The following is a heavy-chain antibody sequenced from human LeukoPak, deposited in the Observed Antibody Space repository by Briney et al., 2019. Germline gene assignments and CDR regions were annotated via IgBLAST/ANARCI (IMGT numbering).Heavy chain of an antibody. CDR3: ARDRLYGSGSYQF. J-gene: IGHJ4*02. V-gene: IGHV3-21*01. CDR2: ISSSSSYI. Sequence: PGGSLRLSCAASGFTSSSYSMNWVRQAPGKGLEWVSSISSSSSYIYYADSVKGRFTISRDNAKNSLYLQMNSLRAEDTAVYYCARDRLYGSGSYQFWGQGTLVTVSS. CDR1: GFTSSSYS. D-gene: IGHD3-10*01.